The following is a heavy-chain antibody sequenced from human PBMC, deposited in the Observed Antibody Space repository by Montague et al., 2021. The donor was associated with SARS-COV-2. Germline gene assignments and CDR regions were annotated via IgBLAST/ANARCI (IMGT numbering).Heavy chain of an antibody. D-gene: IGHD3-22*01. J-gene: IGHJ5*02. CDR3: ARGPRITMIVVVITDIWFDP. V-gene: IGHV4-61*08. CDR2: IYYSGST. Sequence: SETLSLTCTVSGGSVSSGGYYWSWIRQPPGKGLEWIGYIYYSGSTNYNPSLKSRVTISLDTSKNQFSLKLTSVTAADTAVYYCARGPRITMIVVVITDIWFDPWGQGTLVTVSS. CDR1: GGSVSSGGYY.